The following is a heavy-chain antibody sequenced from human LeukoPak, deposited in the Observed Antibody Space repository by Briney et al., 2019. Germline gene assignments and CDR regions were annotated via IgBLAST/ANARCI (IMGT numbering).Heavy chain of an antibody. CDR2: INPNSGGT. J-gene: IGHJ6*02. CDR1: GYTFTGYY. V-gene: IGHV1-2*06. D-gene: IGHD2-2*01. CDR3: ARGDPGYCSSTSCYLDYYGMDV. Sequence: AASVKVSCKASGYTFTGYYMHWVRQAPGQGLEWMGRINPNSGGTNYAQKFQGRVTMTRDTSISTAYMELSRLRSDDTAVYYCARGDPGYCSSTSCYLDYYGMDVWGQGTTVTVSS.